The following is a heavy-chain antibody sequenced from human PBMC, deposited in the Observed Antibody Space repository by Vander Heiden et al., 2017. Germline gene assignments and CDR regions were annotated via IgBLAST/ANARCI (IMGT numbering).Heavy chain of an antibody. CDR3: TRVDGDYVDY. D-gene: IGHD4-17*01. CDR1: GFPFGDYG. CDR2: IRSKAYGGTT. Sequence: EVQLVESGGGLVKPGRSLRLACTASGFPFGDYGMGWFRQAPWKGLEWVGFIRSKAYGGTTEYAASVKGIFTISRDDSKSIAYLQMNSLKTEDTAVYYCTRVDGDYVDYWGQGTLVTVSS. V-gene: IGHV3-49*05. J-gene: IGHJ4*02.